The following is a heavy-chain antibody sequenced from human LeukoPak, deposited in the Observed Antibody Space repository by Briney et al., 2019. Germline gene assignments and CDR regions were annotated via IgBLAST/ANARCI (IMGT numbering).Heavy chain of an antibody. V-gene: IGHV3-23*01. CDR2: ISGSGGST. CDR1: GFTFSSYA. J-gene: IGHJ4*02. D-gene: IGHD5-18*01. Sequence: PGGSLRLSCAASGFTFSSYAMSWVREAPGKGLEWVSAISGSGGSTYYADSVKGRFTISRDNSKNTLYLPMNSLGAEDTAVYYCAKDTSSYGYAPFDYWGQGTLVTVSS. CDR3: AKDTSSYGYAPFDY.